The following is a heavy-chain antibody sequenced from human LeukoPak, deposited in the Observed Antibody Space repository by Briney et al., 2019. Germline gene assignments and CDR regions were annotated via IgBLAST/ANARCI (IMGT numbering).Heavy chain of an antibody. D-gene: IGHD1-26*01. Sequence: ASVKVSCKASGYTFTNYGISWVRQAPGQGLEWMGWISAYNGNTNYEQKFQGRVTLTTDTSTSTAYMELSSLTSDDTAVYYCARSSVGARRRIDYWGQGTLVTVSS. CDR1: GYTFTNYG. J-gene: IGHJ4*02. V-gene: IGHV1-18*01. CDR2: ISAYNGNT. CDR3: ARSSVGARRRIDY.